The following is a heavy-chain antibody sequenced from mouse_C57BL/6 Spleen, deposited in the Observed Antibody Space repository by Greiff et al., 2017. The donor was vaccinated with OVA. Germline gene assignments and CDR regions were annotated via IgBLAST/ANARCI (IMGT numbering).Heavy chain of an antibody. CDR1: GFSLTSYG. D-gene: IGHD2-1*01. CDR3: AKYYGNYYAMDY. Sequence: VKLQESGPGLVQPSQSLSITCTVSGFSLTSYGVHWVRQPPGKGLEWLGVIWSGGSTDYNAAFISRLSISKDNSKSQVFFKMNSLQADDTAIYYCAKYYGNYYAMDYWGQGTSVTVSS. CDR2: IWSGGST. V-gene: IGHV2-4*01. J-gene: IGHJ4*01.